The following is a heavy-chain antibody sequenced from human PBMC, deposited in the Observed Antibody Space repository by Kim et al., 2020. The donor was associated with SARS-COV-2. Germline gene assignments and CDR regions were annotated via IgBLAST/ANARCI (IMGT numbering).Heavy chain of an antibody. Sequence: AASVKDRFTISRDNAKNSLYLQMTSLRAEDTAVYYCARDSDSSGYSAFDIWGQGTMVTVSS. D-gene: IGHD3-22*01. CDR3: ARDSDSSGYSAFDI. V-gene: IGHV3-21*01. J-gene: IGHJ3*02.